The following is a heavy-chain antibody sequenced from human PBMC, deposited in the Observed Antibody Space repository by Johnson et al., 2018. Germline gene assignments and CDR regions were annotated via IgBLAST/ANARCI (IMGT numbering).Heavy chain of an antibody. J-gene: IGHJ5*02. CDR2: IVVGSGHK. CDR3: AATQLGNWFDP. CDR1: GFTFTSSA. D-gene: IGHD6-13*01. Sequence: QLVQSGPEVKKPGTSXKVSCKASGFTFTSSAVQWVRQARGQRLEWIGWIVVGSGHKNDAQKFQERVTITRDMSTSTAYMELGSLRSEDTAVYYCAATQLGNWFDPWGQGTLVTVSS. V-gene: IGHV1-58*01.